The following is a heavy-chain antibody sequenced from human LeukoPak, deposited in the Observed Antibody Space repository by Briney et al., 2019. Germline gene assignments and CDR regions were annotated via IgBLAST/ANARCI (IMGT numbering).Heavy chain of an antibody. CDR3: AKAERYCGGDCYPYYFDY. CDR2: IGGSGTST. V-gene: IGHV3-23*01. D-gene: IGHD2-21*02. Sequence: GGSLRLSCAASGFTFSSHSMNWVRQAPGKGLEWVSAIGGSGTSTYYADSVKGRFTISRDNSKNTLYLQMNSLRAEDTAVYYCAKAERYCGGDCYPYYFDYWGQGTLVTVSS. CDR1: GFTFSSHS. J-gene: IGHJ4*02.